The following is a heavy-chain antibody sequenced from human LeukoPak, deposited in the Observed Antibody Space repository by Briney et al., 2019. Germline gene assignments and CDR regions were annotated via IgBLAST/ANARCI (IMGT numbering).Heavy chain of an antibody. Sequence: GGSLRLSCAASGFTFDDYAMHWVQQAPGKGLEWVSGISWNSGSIGYADSVKGRFTISRDNAKNSLYLQMNSLRAEDMALYYCAKGYCSSTSCYPFDYRGQGTLVTVSS. D-gene: IGHD2-2*01. CDR2: ISWNSGSI. CDR1: GFTFDDYA. J-gene: IGHJ4*02. V-gene: IGHV3-9*03. CDR3: AKGYCSSTSCYPFDY.